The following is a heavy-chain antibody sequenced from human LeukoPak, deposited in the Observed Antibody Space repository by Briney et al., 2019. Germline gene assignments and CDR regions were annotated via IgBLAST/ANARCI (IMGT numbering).Heavy chain of an antibody. J-gene: IGHJ4*02. D-gene: IGHD2-21*01. CDR2: VLYDGSNK. V-gene: IGHV3-30*04. CDR1: GFTFTRYT. Sequence: GSLRLSCAASGFTFTRYTMHWVRQAPGKGLEWVAVVLYDGSNKYYADSVKGRFTLSRDNSKNTLSLQMNTLRADDTAVYYCVRDNYGGILDFWGQGTLVTVSS. CDR3: VRDNYGGILDF.